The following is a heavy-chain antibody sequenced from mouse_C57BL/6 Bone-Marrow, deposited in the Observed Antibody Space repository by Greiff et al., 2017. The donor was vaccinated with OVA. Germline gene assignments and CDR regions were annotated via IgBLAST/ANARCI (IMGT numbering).Heavy chain of an antibody. Sequence: VKLMESGPGLVQPSQSLSITCTVSGFSLTSYGVHWVRQSPGKGLEWLGVIWSGGSTDYNAAFISRLSISKDNSKSQVFFKMNSLQADDTAIYYCARNPSYYYGSSYGAMDYWGQGTSVTVSS. CDR3: ARNPSYYYGSSYGAMDY. V-gene: IGHV2-2*01. CDR2: IWSGGST. D-gene: IGHD1-1*01. J-gene: IGHJ4*01. CDR1: GFSLTSYG.